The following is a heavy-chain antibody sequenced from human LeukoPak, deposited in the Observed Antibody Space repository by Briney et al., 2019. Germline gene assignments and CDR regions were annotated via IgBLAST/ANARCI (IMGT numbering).Heavy chain of an antibody. CDR2: MNPNSGNT. Sequence: ASVKVSCKASGYTFTSYDINWVRQATGQGLEWMGWMNPNSGNTGYAQKFQGRVTITRNTSISTAYMELSSLRSEDTAVYYCARGSRDFPYYDFWSGYSRFDPWGQGTLVTVSS. CDR1: GYTFTSYD. V-gene: IGHV1-8*03. CDR3: ARGSRDFPYYDFWSGYSRFDP. D-gene: IGHD3-3*01. J-gene: IGHJ5*02.